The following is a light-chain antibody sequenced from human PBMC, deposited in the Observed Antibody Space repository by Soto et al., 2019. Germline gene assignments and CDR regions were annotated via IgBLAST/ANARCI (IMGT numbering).Light chain of an antibody. CDR1: QSVSSN. V-gene: IGKV3-15*01. J-gene: IGKJ1*01. Sequence: EIGMAQSPATLSVSPGERSTLSCGASQSVSSNLAWYQQKPGQAPRLLIYGASTRAAGIPARFSGSGSGTDFTLTISSLQSEDFAVYYCQQYGSSIQTFGQGTKVDIK. CDR2: GAS. CDR3: QQYGSSIQT.